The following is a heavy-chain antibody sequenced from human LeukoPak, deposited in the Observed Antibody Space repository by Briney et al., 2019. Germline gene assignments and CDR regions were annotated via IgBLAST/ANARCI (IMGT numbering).Heavy chain of an antibody. CDR3: ARYSGYDVTFDY. D-gene: IGHD5-12*01. Sequence: SETLSLTCTVSGGSISSYYWSWIRQPPGKRLEWIGYIYYSGSTNYNPSLKSRVTISVDTSKNQFSLKLSSVTAADTAVYYCARYSGYDVTFDYWGQGTLVTVSS. J-gene: IGHJ4*02. CDR1: GGSISSYY. V-gene: IGHV4-59*08. CDR2: IYYSGST.